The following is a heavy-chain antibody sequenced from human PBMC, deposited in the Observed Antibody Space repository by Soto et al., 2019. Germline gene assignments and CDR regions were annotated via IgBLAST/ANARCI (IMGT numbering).Heavy chain of an antibody. Sequence: SETLSLTCTVSGGSISSYYWSWIRQPPGKGLEWIGYIYYSGSTNYNPSLKSRVTISVDTSKNQFSLNLSSVTAADTAVYYCARQVYSGYLLFDQWGLGTLVTVSS. CDR1: GGSISSYY. CDR2: IYYSGST. D-gene: IGHD5-12*01. CDR3: ARQVYSGYLLFDQ. V-gene: IGHV4-59*08. J-gene: IGHJ4*02.